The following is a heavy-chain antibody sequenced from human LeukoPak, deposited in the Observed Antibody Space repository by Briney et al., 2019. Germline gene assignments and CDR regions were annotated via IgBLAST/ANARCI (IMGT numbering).Heavy chain of an antibody. CDR1: GDSVSSNSAA. Sequence: SQTLSLTCAISGDSVSSNSAAWNWIRQSPSRGLEWLGRTYYRSKWYNDYAVSVKSRITINPDTSKNQFSLQLNSVTPEDTAVYYCARGNRHQIRVLHAFDIWGQGTMVTVSS. CDR3: ARGNRHQIRVLHAFDI. D-gene: IGHD1-14*01. V-gene: IGHV6-1*01. J-gene: IGHJ3*02. CDR2: TYYRSKWYN.